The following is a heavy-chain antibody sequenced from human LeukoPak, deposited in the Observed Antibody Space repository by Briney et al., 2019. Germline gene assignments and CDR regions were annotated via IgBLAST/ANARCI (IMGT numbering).Heavy chain of an antibody. CDR3: AKWSVPLRTVVDSHKRAFDY. D-gene: IGHD3-3*01. J-gene: IGHJ4*02. CDR1: GVTFSSYG. CDR2: IRYGGNEV. V-gene: IGHV3-30*02. Sequence: GGSLTLTCAASGVTFSSYGMQWVRQAPGKGLDWVGFIRYGGNEVYYADSVNGPFTIYRDNSGKTLYLQMDNLRPEDTALYYCAKWSVPLRTVVDSHKRAFDYWGQGTLVSGSS.